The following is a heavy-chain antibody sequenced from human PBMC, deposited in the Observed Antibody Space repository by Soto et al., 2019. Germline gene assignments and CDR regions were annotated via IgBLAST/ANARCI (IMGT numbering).Heavy chain of an antibody. CDR3: ARDPYSSSWLYYYYYGMDV. Sequence: ASVKVSCKASGYTFTSYGISWVRQTPGQGLEWMGWISAYNGNTNYAQKLQGRVTMTTDTSTSTAYMELRSLRSDDTAVYYCARDPYSSSWLYYYYYGMDVWGQGTTVTVSS. J-gene: IGHJ6*02. CDR1: GYTFTSYG. D-gene: IGHD6-13*01. V-gene: IGHV1-18*04. CDR2: ISAYNGNT.